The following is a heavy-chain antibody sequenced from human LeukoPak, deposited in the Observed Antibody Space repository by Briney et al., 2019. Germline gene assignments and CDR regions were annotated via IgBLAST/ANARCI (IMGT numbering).Heavy chain of an antibody. D-gene: IGHD3-22*01. J-gene: IGHJ3*02. CDR3: AVAPDDSSGYYSAEDAFDI. Sequence: SETLSLTCTVSGGSISGGGYSWSWIRQPPGKGLEWSGYIYHSGSTYYNPSLKSRVTISVDRSKNQFSLKLSSVTAADTAVYYCAVAPDDSSGYYSAEDAFDIWGQGTMVTVSS. V-gene: IGHV4-30-2*01. CDR1: GGSISGGGYS. CDR2: IYHSGST.